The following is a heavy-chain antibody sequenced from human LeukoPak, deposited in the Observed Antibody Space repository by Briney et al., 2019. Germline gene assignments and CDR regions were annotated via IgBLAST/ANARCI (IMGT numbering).Heavy chain of an antibody. CDR1: GYTFTSYG. V-gene: IGHV1-18*01. CDR2: ISAYNGNT. J-gene: IGHJ4*02. Sequence: ASVKVSCKASGYTFTSYGISWVRQAPGQGLEWMGWISAYNGNTNYAQKFQGRVTITADKSTSTAYMELSSLRSEDTAVYYCARDDADVFAIFDYWGQGTLVTVSS. CDR3: ARDDADVFAIFDY. D-gene: IGHD2-21*01.